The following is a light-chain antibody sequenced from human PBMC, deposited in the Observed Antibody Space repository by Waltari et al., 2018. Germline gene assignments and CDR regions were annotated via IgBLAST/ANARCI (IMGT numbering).Light chain of an antibody. V-gene: IGLV2-14*03. CDR1: SSDGGGYEY. J-gene: IGLJ2*01. CDR2: DVN. CDR3: SSFTSSTTGI. Sequence: SALTQPDSVSGSPGQSTTISCSGISSDGGGYEYVSWYQQHPGKAPKVIIYDVNNRPSGVSNRFSGSKSGSSASLTISGLPAEDEADYYCSSFTSSTTGIFGGGTKVTVL.